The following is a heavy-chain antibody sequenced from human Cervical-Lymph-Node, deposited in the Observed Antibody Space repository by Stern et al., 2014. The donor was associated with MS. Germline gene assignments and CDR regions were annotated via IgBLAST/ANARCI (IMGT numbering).Heavy chain of an antibody. Sequence: QLVQSGAEVKKPGASVKVSCKASGGTFSSYAISWVRQAPGQGLEWMGGISPIFGTANYAQKCQCRVTITADESTSTAYMELSSLRSEDTAVYYCARGELKEGLVRGMDVWGQGTTVTVSS. J-gene: IGHJ6*02. D-gene: IGHD1-26*01. V-gene: IGHV1-69*01. CDR3: ARGELKEGLVRGMDV. CDR1: GGTFSSYA. CDR2: ISPIFGTA.